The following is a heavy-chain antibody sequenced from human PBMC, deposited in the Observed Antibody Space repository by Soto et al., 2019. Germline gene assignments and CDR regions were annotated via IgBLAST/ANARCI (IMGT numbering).Heavy chain of an antibody. Sequence: VVFLKICCKGAGDSFTSYWIGCFLQMAGKGLEWMGIIYPGDSDTRYSPSFQGQVTISADKSISTAYLQWSSLKASDTAMYYCARSVVVPAVIPDAFDIWGQGTMVTVSS. CDR3: ARSVVVPAVIPDAFDI. J-gene: IGHJ3*02. CDR2: IYPGDSDT. V-gene: IGHV5-51*01. CDR1: GDSFTSYW. D-gene: IGHD2-2*02.